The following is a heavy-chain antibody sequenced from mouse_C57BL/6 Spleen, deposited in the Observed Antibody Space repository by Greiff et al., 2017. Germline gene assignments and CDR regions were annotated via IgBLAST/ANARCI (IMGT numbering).Heavy chain of an antibody. CDR2: INPNNGGT. Sequence: EVKLVESGPELVKPGASVKIPCKASGYTFTDYNMDWVKQSHGKSLEWIGDINPNNGGTIYNQKFKGKATLTVDKSSSTAYMELRSLTSEDTAVYYCARGYYGSNEFAYWGQGTLVTVSA. CDR3: ARGYYGSNEFAY. D-gene: IGHD1-1*01. CDR1: GYTFTDYN. J-gene: IGHJ3*01. V-gene: IGHV1-18*01.